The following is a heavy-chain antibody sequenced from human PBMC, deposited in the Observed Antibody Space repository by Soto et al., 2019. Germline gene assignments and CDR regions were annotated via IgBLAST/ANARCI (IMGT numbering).Heavy chain of an antibody. V-gene: IGHV1-69*13. CDR2: IIPIFGTA. D-gene: IGHD6-13*01. CDR3: ARDRYSSSWPQYFDY. Sequence: SVKVSCTDSGGTLSSYAISWVRQATEQGLEWMGGIIPIFGTANYAQKFQGRVTITADESTSTAYMELSSLRSEDTAVYYCARDRYSSSWPQYFDYWGQGTLVTVSS. CDR1: GGTLSSYA. J-gene: IGHJ4*02.